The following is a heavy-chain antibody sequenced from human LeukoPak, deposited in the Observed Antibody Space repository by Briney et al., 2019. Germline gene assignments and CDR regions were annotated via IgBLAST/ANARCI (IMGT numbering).Heavy chain of an antibody. CDR3: ARPPPGYSSGWYALVDY. Sequence: GGSLRLSCAASGFTFSSYSMNWVRQAPGKGLEWVSSISSSSSYIYYADSVKGRFTISRDNAKNSLYLQMNSLRAEDTAVYYLARPPPGYSSGWYALVDYWGQGTLVTVSS. D-gene: IGHD6-19*01. J-gene: IGHJ4*02. V-gene: IGHV3-21*01. CDR1: GFTFSSYS. CDR2: ISSSSSYI.